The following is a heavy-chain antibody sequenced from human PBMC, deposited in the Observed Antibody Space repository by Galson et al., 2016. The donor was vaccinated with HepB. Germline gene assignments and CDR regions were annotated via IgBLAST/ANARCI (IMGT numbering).Heavy chain of an antibody. V-gene: IGHV3-11*06. J-gene: IGHJ3*01. CDR1: GFTFSNYY. Sequence: SLRLSCAASGFTFSNYYMNWIRQAPGKGLEWVAYISPSTTHINYADSVMGRFTVSRDNAKNSLYLQMNSLGAEDTAVYYCASPSGRYSVHTFDPWGQGTMVTVSS. CDR3: ASPSGRYSVHTFDP. D-gene: IGHD1-26*01. CDR2: ISPSTTHI.